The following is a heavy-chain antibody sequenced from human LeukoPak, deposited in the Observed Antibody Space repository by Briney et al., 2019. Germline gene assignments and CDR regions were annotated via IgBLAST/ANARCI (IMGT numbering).Heavy chain of an antibody. CDR3: AGRKTTMVRGVIDY. D-gene: IGHD3-10*01. CDR2: INHSGST. CDR1: GGSISSYY. V-gene: IGHV4-34*01. Sequence: SETLSLTCTASGGSISSYYWSWIRQPPGKGLEWIGEINHSGSTNYNPSLKSRVTISVDTSKNQFSLKLSSVTAADTAVYYCAGRKTTMVRGVIDYWGQGTLVTVSS. J-gene: IGHJ4*02.